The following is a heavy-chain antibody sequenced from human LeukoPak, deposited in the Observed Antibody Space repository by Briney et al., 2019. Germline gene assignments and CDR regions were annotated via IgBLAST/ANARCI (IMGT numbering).Heavy chain of an antibody. CDR3: ARAPTVTAHDAFDI. Sequence: TSQTLSLTCAVSGGSISSGGYSWSWIRQPPGKGLEWIVYIYHSGSTYYNPSLKSRVTISVDRSKNQFSLKLSSVTAADTAVYYCARAPTVTAHDAFDIWGQGTMVTVSS. D-gene: IGHD4-17*01. CDR2: IYHSGST. J-gene: IGHJ3*02. V-gene: IGHV4-30-2*01. CDR1: GGSISSGGYS.